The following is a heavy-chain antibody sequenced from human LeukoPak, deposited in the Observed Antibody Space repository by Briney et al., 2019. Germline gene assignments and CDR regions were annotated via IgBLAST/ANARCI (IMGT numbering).Heavy chain of an antibody. CDR3: ARDSGNGYSYGYVWFDP. J-gene: IGHJ5*02. CDR1: GYTFTGYY. D-gene: IGHD5-18*01. V-gene: IGHV1-18*04. Sequence: ASVKVSCKASGYTFTGYYMHWVRQAPGQGLEWMGWISAYNGNTNYAQKLQGRVTMTTDTSTSTAYMELRSLRSDDTAVYYCARDSGNGYSYGYVWFDPWGQGTLVTVSS. CDR2: ISAYNGNT.